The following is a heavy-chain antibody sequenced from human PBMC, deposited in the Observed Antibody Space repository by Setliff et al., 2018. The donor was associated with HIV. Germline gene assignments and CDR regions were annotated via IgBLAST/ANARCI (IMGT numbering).Heavy chain of an antibody. CDR1: GYTFTSYA. V-gene: IGHV7-4-1*02. Sequence: ASVKVSCKASGYTFTSYAMNWVRQAPGQGLEWMGWINTNTGNPTYAQGFTGRFVFSLDTSVSTAYLQISSLKAEDTAVYYCARDGYYYDSSGHLAYYFGYWGQGTLVTVSS. J-gene: IGHJ4*02. D-gene: IGHD3-22*01. CDR2: INTNTGNP. CDR3: ARDGYYYDSSGHLAYYFGY.